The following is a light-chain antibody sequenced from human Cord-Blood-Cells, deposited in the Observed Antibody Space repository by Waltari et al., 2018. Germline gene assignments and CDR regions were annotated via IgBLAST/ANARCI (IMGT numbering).Light chain of an antibody. Sequence: QSALTQPASVSGSPGQSITISCTGTSRDVGSYNLVSWYQQHPGKAPKLMVYEGSKRPSGVSNSFSGSTSVNTASLTHSGLQAEDEADYFCCSYAGSSTWVFGGGTKLTVL. V-gene: IGLV2-23*01. CDR1: SRDVGSYNL. J-gene: IGLJ3*02. CDR2: EGS. CDR3: CSYAGSSTWV.